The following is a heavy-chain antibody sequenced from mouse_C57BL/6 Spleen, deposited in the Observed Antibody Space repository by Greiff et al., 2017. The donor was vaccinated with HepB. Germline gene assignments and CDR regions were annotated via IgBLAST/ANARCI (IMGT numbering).Heavy chain of an antibody. D-gene: IGHD1-1*01. CDR1: GYAFSSSW. CDR3: ARCSSYEYFDV. Sequence: QVQLQQSGPELVKPGASVKISCTASGYAFSSSWMNWVKQRPGKGLEWIGRSYPGDGDTNYNGKFKGKATLTADKSSSTAYMQLSSLTSEDSAVYFCARCSSYEYFDVWGTGTTVTVSS. V-gene: IGHV1-82*01. CDR2: SYPGDGDT. J-gene: IGHJ1*03.